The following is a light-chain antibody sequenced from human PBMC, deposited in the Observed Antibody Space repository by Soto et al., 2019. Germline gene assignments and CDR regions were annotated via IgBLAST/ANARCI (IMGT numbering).Light chain of an antibody. CDR3: QQDLRPPLT. J-gene: IGKJ3*01. Sequence: DIQMTQSPSSLSASVGDRVTITCRASQSISSYLNWYQQKPGKAPKLLIYAASTLQSGVPSRISGSGSGTDFTLTISSLQPEDFATYYCQQDLRPPLTFGPGTNVDIK. V-gene: IGKV1-39*01. CDR2: AAS. CDR1: QSISSY.